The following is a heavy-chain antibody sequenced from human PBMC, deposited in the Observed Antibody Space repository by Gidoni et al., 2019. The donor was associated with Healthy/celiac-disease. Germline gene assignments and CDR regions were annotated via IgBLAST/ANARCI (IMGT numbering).Heavy chain of an antibody. J-gene: IGHJ5*02. V-gene: IGHV4-38-2*01. CDR2: IYHSGST. D-gene: IGHD2-2*01. Sequence: QVQLQESGPGLVKPSETLSLTCAVSGYSISSGYYWGWLRQPPGKGLEWIGSIYHSGSTYYNPSLKSRVTISVDTSKNQFSLKLSSVTAADTAVYYCARGRGYCSSTSCYNWFDPWGQGTLVTVSS. CDR3: ARGRGYCSSTSCYNWFDP. CDR1: GYSISSGYY.